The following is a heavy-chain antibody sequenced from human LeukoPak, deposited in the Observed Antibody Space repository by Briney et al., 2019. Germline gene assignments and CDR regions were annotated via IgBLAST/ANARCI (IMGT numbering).Heavy chain of an antibody. V-gene: IGHV3-21*01. Sequence: GGSLRLSCVASGFTFSDYSMDWVRQSPGKGLEWVASISSSTTYIFYADSVKGRFTTSRDNAKNSLYLQMNSLRAEDTAVYYCARDLTTVIAHVLYFDSWGQGILVTVSS. CDR1: GFTFSDYS. J-gene: IGHJ4*02. D-gene: IGHD4-11*01. CDR2: ISSSTTYI. CDR3: ARDLTTVIAHVLYFDS.